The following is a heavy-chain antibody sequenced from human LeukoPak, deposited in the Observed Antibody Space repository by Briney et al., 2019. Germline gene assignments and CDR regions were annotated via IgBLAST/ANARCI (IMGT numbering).Heavy chain of an antibody. CDR1: GYTFTGYY. CDR2: INPNSGGT. D-gene: IGHD3-22*01. J-gene: IGHJ4*02. CDR3: ARDGPLAYDSSGLDY. Sequence: ASVKVSCKASGYTFTGYYMHWVRQAPGQGLEWMGWINPNSGGTNYAQKFQGWVTMTRDTSISTAYMELSRLRSDDTAVYYCARDGPLAYDSSGLDYWGQGTLVTVSS. V-gene: IGHV1-2*04.